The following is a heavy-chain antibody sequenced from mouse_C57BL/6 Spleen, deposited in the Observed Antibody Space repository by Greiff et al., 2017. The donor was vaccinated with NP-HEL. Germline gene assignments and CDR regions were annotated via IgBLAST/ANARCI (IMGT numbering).Heavy chain of an antibody. CDR2: IRSKSNNYET. CDR1: GFSFNTYA. Sequence: EVQLVESGGGLVQPKGSLKLSCAASGFSFNTYAMNWVRQAPGKGLEWVARIRSKSNNYETYYDDSVKDRFTISRDDSESMLYLQQNNLKTEDTAMYYCVSPPPYGNYNWFAYWGQGTLVTVSA. J-gene: IGHJ3*01. CDR3: VSPPPYGNYNWFAY. V-gene: IGHV10-1*01. D-gene: IGHD2-1*01.